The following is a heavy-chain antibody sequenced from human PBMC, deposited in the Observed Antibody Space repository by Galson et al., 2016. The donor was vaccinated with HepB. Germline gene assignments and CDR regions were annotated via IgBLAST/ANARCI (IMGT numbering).Heavy chain of an antibody. Sequence: TLSLTCAVSGASLNSGTYFWSWIRQPPGKGLEWIGYIHHSGSTHYNPSLKSRLTISIDRRKKQFFLKLTAVSAADTTVYYCSRAFPEEYVWGSYRYRYFDSWGPGTLVTVST. D-gene: IGHD3-16*02. J-gene: IGHJ4*02. CDR3: SRAFPEEYVWGSYRYRYFDS. CDR1: GASLNSGTYF. CDR2: IHHSGST. V-gene: IGHV4-30-2*01.